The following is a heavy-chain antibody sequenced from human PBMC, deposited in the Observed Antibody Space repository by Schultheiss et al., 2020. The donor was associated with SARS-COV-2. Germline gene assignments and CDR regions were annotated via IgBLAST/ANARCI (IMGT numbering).Heavy chain of an antibody. CDR2: ISRSGTVK. CDR1: GFILSSYE. J-gene: IGHJ4*02. V-gene: IGHV3-48*03. Sequence: GGSLRLSCAASGFILSSYEMNWVRQAPRKGLEWVSYISRSGTVKSYADSVKGRFTISRDNAKNSLYLQMNSLRAEDTAVYYCARGKSVFDYWGQGTLVTVSS. CDR3: ARGKSVFDY.